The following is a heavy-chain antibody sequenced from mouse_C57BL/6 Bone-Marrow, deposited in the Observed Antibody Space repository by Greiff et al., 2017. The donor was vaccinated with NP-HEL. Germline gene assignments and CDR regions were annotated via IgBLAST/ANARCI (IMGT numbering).Heavy chain of an antibody. CDR3: ARRGVVPYYFDY. CDR2: IDPSDSYT. CDR1: GYTFTSYW. Sequence: QVQLQQPGAELVKPGASVKLSCKASGYTFTSYWMQWVKQRPGQGLEWIGEIDPSDSYTNYNQKFKGKATLTVDTSSSTAYMQLSSLTSEDSAVYYCARRGVVPYYFDYWGQGTTLTVSS. J-gene: IGHJ2*01. V-gene: IGHV1-50*01. D-gene: IGHD1-1*01.